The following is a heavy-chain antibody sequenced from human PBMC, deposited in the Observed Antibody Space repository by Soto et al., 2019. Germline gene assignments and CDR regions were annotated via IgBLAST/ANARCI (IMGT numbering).Heavy chain of an antibody. Sequence: QVQLQESGPGLVKPSQTLSLTCTVSGGSISSGGYYWSWIRQHPGKGLEWIGYIYYSGSTYYNPSLKSXVTTSXXTYKNQFSLKLSSVTAADTAVYYCARDLGPAAMDYWGQGTLVTVSS. CDR2: IYYSGST. J-gene: IGHJ4*02. D-gene: IGHD2-2*01. CDR3: ARDLGPAAMDY. V-gene: IGHV4-31*03. CDR1: GGSISSGGYY.